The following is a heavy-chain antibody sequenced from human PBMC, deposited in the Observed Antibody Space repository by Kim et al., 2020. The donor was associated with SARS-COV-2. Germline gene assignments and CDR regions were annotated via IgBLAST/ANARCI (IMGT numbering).Heavy chain of an antibody. CDR1: GYTFTSSG. CDR3: ARDYNYIVDY. J-gene: IGHJ4*02. CDR2: ISAHNGDT. V-gene: IGHV1-18*01. Sequence: ASVKVSCKTSGYTFTSSGITWVRQAPGEGLEWMGWISAHNGDTNYAQKFQGRVTVTTDTSTSTAYMELRSLRSDDTAMYYCARDYNYIVDYWGQGTQLTVYS. D-gene: IGHD3-16*01.